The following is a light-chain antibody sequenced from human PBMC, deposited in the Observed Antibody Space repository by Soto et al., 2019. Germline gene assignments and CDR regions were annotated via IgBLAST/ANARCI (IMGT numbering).Light chain of an antibody. V-gene: IGKV3-15*01. CDR1: QSVSSN. Sequence: EIVMTQSPATLSVSPGERATLSCRASQSVSSNLAWYQQKPGQAPRLLIYGASTRATGIPARFSGSGSGTEFTLTTSSLQSDDFADYYCQQYDNWRTFGQGTKVEIK. CDR3: QQYDNWRT. CDR2: GAS. J-gene: IGKJ1*01.